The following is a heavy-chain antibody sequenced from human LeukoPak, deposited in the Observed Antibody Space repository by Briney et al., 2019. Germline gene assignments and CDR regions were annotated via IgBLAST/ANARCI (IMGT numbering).Heavy chain of an antibody. D-gene: IGHD4-23*01. Sequence: GASVKVSCKASGYTFTSYGISWVRQAPGQGLEWMGWISAYNGNTNYAQKLQGRVTMTTDTSTSTAYMELRSLRSDDTAVYYCARDRATVVTQRYFDLWGRGTLATXSS. V-gene: IGHV1-18*01. CDR1: GYTFTSYG. J-gene: IGHJ2*01. CDR2: ISAYNGNT. CDR3: ARDRATVVTQRYFDL.